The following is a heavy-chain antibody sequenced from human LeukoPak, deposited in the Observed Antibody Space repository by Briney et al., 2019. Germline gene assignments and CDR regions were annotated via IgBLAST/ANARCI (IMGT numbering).Heavy chain of an antibody. Sequence: ASVKVSCKASGGTFSSYAISWVRQAPGQGLEWMGGIIPIFGTANYAQKFQGRVTITADESTGTAYMELSSLRSEDTAVYYCARERAAAVNWFDPWGQGTLVTVSS. V-gene: IGHV1-69*13. CDR3: ARERAAAVNWFDP. J-gene: IGHJ5*02. CDR2: IIPIFGTA. D-gene: IGHD6-13*01. CDR1: GGTFSSYA.